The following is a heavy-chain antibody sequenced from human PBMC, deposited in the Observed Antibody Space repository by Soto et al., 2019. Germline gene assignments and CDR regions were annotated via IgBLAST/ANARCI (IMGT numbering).Heavy chain of an antibody. CDR3: AKDSPAPKAYSSGWYYPSH. Sequence: EVQLLESGGGLVQPGGSLRLSCAASGFTFSSYAMSWVRQAPGKGREWVSAISGSGGSTYYADSVKGRFTISRDNSKNTLYLQMNSLRAEDTAVYYCAKDSPAPKAYSSGWYYPSHWGQGTLVTVSS. V-gene: IGHV3-23*01. J-gene: IGHJ4*02. D-gene: IGHD6-19*01. CDR1: GFTFSSYA. CDR2: ISGSGGST.